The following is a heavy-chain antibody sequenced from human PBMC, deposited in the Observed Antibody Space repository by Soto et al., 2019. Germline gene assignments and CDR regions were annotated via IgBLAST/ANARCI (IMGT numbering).Heavy chain of an antibody. CDR3: ERDRGYTGNNYYYYTMDV. CDR2: IRVTSPYI. J-gene: IGHJ6*02. CDR1: GFPFSSYT. V-gene: IGHV3-21*01. Sequence: GGALRLSCAASGFPFSSYTMNLVRQSPGKGLEWVSTIRVTSPYIYYADSMKGRFTISRDNAKNSLYLQMNSLRAEDTAVYYCERDRGYTGNNYYYYTMDVWDQGTTVTVSS. D-gene: IGHD5-18*01.